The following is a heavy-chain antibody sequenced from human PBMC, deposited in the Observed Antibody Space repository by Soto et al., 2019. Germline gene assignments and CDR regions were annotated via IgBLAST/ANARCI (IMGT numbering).Heavy chain of an antibody. CDR1: GGSTRSGDSY. D-gene: IGHD3-22*01. CDR2: IYYSGST. CDR3: ARTHYSDRSGTDY. J-gene: IGHJ4*02. V-gene: IGHV4-30-4*01. Sequence: SETLSLTCTVSGGSTRSGDSYWSWIRQPPGKGLEWIGYIYYSGSTYYNPSLKSRVTISLDTSKNQFSLNLSSVTAADTAVYYCARTHYSDRSGTDYWGQGTLVTVSS.